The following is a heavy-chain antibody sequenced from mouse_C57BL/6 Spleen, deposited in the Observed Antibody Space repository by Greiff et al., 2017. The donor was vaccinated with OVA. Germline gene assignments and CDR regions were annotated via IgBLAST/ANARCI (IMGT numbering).Heavy chain of an antibody. Sequence: VQLVESGAELVKPGASVKISCTASGYAFSSYWMNWVKQRPGKGLEWIGQIYPGDGDTNYNGKFKGKATLTADKSSSTAYMQLSSLTSEDSAVYFCARRDYGSTNCDYWGQGTTLTVSS. CDR2: IYPGDGDT. CDR3: ARRDYGSTNCDY. D-gene: IGHD1-1*01. CDR1: GYAFSSYW. J-gene: IGHJ2*01. V-gene: IGHV1-80*01.